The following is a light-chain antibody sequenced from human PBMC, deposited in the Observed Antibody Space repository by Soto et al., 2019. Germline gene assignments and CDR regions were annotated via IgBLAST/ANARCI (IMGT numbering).Light chain of an antibody. Sequence: DIQMTQSPSSLPASVGDRVTITCQASQDISNFLHWFQQKPGKAPNLLIYDASNLETGVPSRFSGSRSGTHFTFTISSLQPEDVATYFCQQYDNLPFTFGPGTKLDIK. V-gene: IGKV1-33*01. CDR1: QDISNF. J-gene: IGKJ3*01. CDR2: DAS. CDR3: QQYDNLPFT.